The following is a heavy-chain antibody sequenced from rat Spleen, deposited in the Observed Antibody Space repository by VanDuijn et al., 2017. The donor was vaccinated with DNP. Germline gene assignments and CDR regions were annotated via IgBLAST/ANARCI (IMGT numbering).Heavy chain of an antibody. CDR1: GFTFNNYW. Sequence: EVQLVESGGGLVQPGRSLKLSCVASGFTFNNYWMTWIRHVPGKGLEWVASITSSGGSTNYRDSVKGRFTISRDNAKSTLYLQMDSLRSEDTATYYCASLNNYNWFAYWGQGTLVTVSS. D-gene: IGHD1-10*01. CDR3: ASLNNYNWFAY. V-gene: IGHV5-31*01. CDR2: ITSSGGST. J-gene: IGHJ3*01.